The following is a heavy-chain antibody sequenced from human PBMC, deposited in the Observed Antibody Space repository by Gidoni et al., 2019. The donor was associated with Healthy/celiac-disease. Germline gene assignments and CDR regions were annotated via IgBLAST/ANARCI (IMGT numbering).Heavy chain of an antibody. Sequence: EVQLLESGGGLVQPGGSLRLSGAPPGFPFRSMPLSWVRQAPGKGLEWVSAISGSGGSTYYADSVKGRFTISRDNSKNTLYLQMNSLRAEDTAVYYCAKDEGEISPVEMATITLGWFDPWGQGTLVTVSS. J-gene: IGHJ5*02. CDR3: AKDEGEISPVEMATITLGWFDP. CDR2: ISGSGGST. D-gene: IGHD5-12*01. V-gene: IGHV3-23*01. CDR1: GFPFRSMP.